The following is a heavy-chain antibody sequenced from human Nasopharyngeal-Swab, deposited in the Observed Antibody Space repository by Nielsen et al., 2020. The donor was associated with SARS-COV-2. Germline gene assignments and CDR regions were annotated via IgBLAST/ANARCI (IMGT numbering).Heavy chain of an antibody. J-gene: IGHJ3*02. Sequence: GESLKISCAASGFTFSSYGMHWVRQAPGKGLEWVAVIWYDGSNKYYADSVKGRFTISRGNSKNTLYLQMNSLRAEDTAVYYCARAAYSGSYYGAFDIWGQGTMVTVSS. CDR1: GFTFSSYG. V-gene: IGHV3-33*01. D-gene: IGHD1-26*01. CDR2: IWYDGSNK. CDR3: ARAAYSGSYYGAFDI.